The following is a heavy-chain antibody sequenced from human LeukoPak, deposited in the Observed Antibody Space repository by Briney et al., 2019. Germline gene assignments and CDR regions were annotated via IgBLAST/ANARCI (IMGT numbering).Heavy chain of an antibody. CDR2: IIPIFGTA. CDR3: ARGGHIVVVTGYYFDY. Sequence: SVKVSCKASGYTFTSYGISWVRQAPGQGLEWMGGIIPIFGTANYAQKFQGRVTITADESTSTAYMELSSLRSEDTAVYYCARGGHIVVVTGYYFDYWGQGTLVTVSS. D-gene: IGHD2-21*02. V-gene: IGHV1-69*13. CDR1: GYTFTSYG. J-gene: IGHJ4*02.